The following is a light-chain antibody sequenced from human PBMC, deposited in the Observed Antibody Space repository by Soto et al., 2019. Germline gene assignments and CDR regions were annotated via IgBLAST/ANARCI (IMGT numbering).Light chain of an antibody. Sequence: EIVMTHSPTTLSVSPWERAALSFRASQSVSTNLAWYQQKPGQVPSLLIYGASTRASGIPARFSGSGSGTEFTLTISSLQSDDFATYYCQHYNSYSEAFGQGTKVDIK. J-gene: IGKJ1*01. CDR1: QSVSTN. V-gene: IGKV3-15*01. CDR3: QHYNSYSEA. CDR2: GAS.